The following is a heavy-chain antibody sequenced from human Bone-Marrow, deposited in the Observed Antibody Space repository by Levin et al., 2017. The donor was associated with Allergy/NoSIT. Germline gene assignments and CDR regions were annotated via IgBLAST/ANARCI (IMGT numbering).Heavy chain of an antibody. Sequence: PGGSLRLSCTASGFTFGDYAMSWFRQAPGKGLEWVGFIRSKAYGGTTEYAASVKGRFTISRDDSKSIAYLQMNSLKTEDTAVYYCTRDTSDPKLYSSSRKSYYYYYGMDVWGQGTTVTVSS. D-gene: IGHD6-13*01. V-gene: IGHV3-49*03. CDR1: GFTFGDYA. CDR3: TRDTSDPKLYSSSRKSYYYYYGMDV. J-gene: IGHJ6*02. CDR2: IRSKAYGGTT.